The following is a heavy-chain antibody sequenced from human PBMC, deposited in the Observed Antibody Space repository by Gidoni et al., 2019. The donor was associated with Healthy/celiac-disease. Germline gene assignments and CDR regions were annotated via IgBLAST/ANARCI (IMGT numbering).Heavy chain of an antibody. D-gene: IGHD3-10*01. CDR3: AAPSIPMTMVEGYYFDH. CDR1: GFTFTSSA. V-gene: IGHV1-58*01. Sequence: QMQLVQSWPEVKNPGTSVKVSCKASGFTFTSSAVQWVRQARGQRLEWIGWIVVGSGNTNYAKKFQERVTITRDMSKSTAYMELSSLRSEDTAVYDCAAPSIPMTMVEGYYFDHWGQGTLVTVSS. CDR2: IVVGSGNT. J-gene: IGHJ4*02.